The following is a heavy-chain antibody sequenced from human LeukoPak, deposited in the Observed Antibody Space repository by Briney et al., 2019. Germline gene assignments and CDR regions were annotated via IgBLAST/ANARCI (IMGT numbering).Heavy chain of an antibody. CDR3: ARGADGVSTNSRGWFDP. D-gene: IGHD2-2*01. CDR2: ISGSGGST. CDR1: GFTFSSYG. J-gene: IGHJ5*02. V-gene: IGHV3-23*01. Sequence: GGSLRLSCAASGFTFSSYGMSWVRQAPGKGLEWVSAISGSGGSTYYADSVKGRFTISRDNAKNSLYLQMNSLRAEDTAVYSCARGADGVSTNSRGWFDPWGQGTLVTVSS.